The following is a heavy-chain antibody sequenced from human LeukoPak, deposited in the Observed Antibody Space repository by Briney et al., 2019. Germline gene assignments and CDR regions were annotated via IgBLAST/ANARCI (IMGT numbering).Heavy chain of an antibody. Sequence: GGSLRLSCAASGFTFSSYAMHWVRQAPGKGLEYVSAISSNGGSTYYANSVKGRFTISRDNSKNTLYLQMGSLRAEDMAVYYCARGRVARAVAGTLGYWGQGTLVTVSS. D-gene: IGHD6-19*01. CDR3: ARGRVARAVAGTLGY. CDR2: ISSNGGST. J-gene: IGHJ4*02. CDR1: GFTFSSYA. V-gene: IGHV3-64*01.